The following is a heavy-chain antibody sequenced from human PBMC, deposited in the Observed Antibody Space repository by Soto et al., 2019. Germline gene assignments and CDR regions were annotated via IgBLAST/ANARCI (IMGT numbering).Heavy chain of an antibody. Sequence: SETLSLTCAVYGGSFSGYYWSWIRQHPGKGLEWIGYIYYSGSTYYNPSLKSRVTISVDTSKNQFSLKLSSVTAADTAVYYCARAPDLTGYGNWFDPWGQGTLVTVSS. CDR1: GGSFSGYY. CDR3: ARAPDLTGYGNWFDP. V-gene: IGHV4-31*11. D-gene: IGHD3-9*01. CDR2: IYYSGST. J-gene: IGHJ5*02.